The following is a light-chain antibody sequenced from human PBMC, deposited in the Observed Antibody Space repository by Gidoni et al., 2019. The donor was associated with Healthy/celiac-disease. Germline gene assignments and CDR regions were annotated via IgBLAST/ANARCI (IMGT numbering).Light chain of an antibody. CDR2: AAS. CDR1: QGISNY. V-gene: IGKV1-27*01. J-gene: IGKJ3*01. CDR3: QKYNSAPHG. Sequence: DIQMTPSPSSLSASVGDRVTITCRASQGISNYLAWYQQKPGKVPKLLIYAASTLQSGVPSRFSGSGSGTDFTLTISSLQPEDVATYYCQKYNSAPHGFXPXTKVDIK.